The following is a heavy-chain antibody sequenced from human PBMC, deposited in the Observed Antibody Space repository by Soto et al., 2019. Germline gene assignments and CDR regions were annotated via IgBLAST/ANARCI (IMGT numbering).Heavy chain of an antibody. J-gene: IGHJ3*01. V-gene: IGHV5-51*01. Sequence: GESLHISCKGSGYSFPAYWIGWVRQMPGKGLEWMGIIYPVDSDTRYSPSFQGQVTISVDKSINTAYLQWSSLKASDTAMYFCARPNGRDYGDAIDFRGQGTMVAVS. CDR1: GYSFPAYW. CDR2: IYPVDSDT. CDR3: ARPNGRDYGDAIDF. D-gene: IGHD4-17*01.